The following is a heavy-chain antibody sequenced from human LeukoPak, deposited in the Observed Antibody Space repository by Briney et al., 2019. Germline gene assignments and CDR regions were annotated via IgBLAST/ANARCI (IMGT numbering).Heavy chain of an antibody. Sequence: GGSLRLSCAASGFTFSSYSMNWVRQAPGKGLEWVSAINWNGGSTSYADSVKGRFTISRDNAKNSLYLQMNTLRAEDTALYYCARHLYYDYVWGSYRGNDYWGQGTLVTVSS. J-gene: IGHJ4*02. CDR1: GFTFSSYS. CDR3: ARHLYYDYVWGSYRGNDY. D-gene: IGHD3-16*02. V-gene: IGHV3-20*04. CDR2: INWNGGST.